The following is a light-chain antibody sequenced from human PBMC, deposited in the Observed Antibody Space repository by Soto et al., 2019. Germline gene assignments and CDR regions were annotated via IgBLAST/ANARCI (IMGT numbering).Light chain of an antibody. J-gene: IGLJ2*01. Sequence: QSVLTQSASESGSPGQSITISCTGTSSDVGGYNYVSWYQQHPGKAPKLMIYDVSNRPSGVSNRFSGSKSGNTASLTISGLQAEDEADYYCSSYTSSSTLVVFGGGTKLTVL. CDR1: SSDVGGYNY. V-gene: IGLV2-14*01. CDR2: DVS. CDR3: SSYTSSSTLVV.